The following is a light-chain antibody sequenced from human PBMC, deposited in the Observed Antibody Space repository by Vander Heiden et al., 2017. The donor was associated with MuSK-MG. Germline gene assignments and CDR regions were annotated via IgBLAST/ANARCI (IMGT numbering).Light chain of an antibody. CDR3: QQYGSSPKA. V-gene: IGKV3-20*01. CDR1: QMVSQTD. CDR2: GAS. Sequence: EIVSTHSPGTLSLSPGERATLPSRAGQMVSQTDSAWYQQKPCQAPRLLIYGASSRATGIPDRFSGSGSGTDFTLTISRLEPEDFAVYYCQQYGSSPKAFGGGTKVEIK. J-gene: IGKJ4*01.